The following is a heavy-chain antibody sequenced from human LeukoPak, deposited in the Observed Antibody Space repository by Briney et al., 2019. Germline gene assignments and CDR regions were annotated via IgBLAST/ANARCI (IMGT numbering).Heavy chain of an antibody. V-gene: IGHV1-18*01. CDR1: GYTFTSYG. Sequence: ASVKVSCKASGYTFTSYGISWVRQAPGQGLEWMGWISAYNGDTKYTQKLQGRLTMTTDTSTSTAYMSLRSLRSDDTAMYYCARGGSTWSPDIWGQGTLVTVSS. CDR3: ARGGSTWSPDI. CDR2: ISAYNGDT. J-gene: IGHJ3*02. D-gene: IGHD6-13*01.